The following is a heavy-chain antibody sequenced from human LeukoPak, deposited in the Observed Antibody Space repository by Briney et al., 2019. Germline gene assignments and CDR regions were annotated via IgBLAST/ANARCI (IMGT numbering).Heavy chain of an antibody. J-gene: IGHJ4*02. CDR2: MNPNSGNT. CDR1: GYTFTSYD. D-gene: IGHD3-3*01. CDR3: ARTGGGDFWSGYYTGSFDY. V-gene: IGHV1-8*01. Sequence: ASVKLSCKASGYTFTSYDINWVRQATGQGLEWMGWMNPNSGNTGYAQKFQGRVTMTRNTSISTAYMELSSLRSEDTAVYYCARTGGGDFWSGYYTGSFDYWGQGTLVTVSS.